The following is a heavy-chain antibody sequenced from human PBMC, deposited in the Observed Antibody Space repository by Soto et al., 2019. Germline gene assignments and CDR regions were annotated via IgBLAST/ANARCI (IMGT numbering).Heavy chain of an antibody. V-gene: IGHV3-23*01. CDR3: RGQYSSGEAFDY. CDR1: GFTFSSYA. Sequence: GGSLRLSCAASGFTFSSYAMSWVRQAPGKGLEWVSAISGSGGSTYYADSVKGRFTISRDNSKNTLYLQMNSLRAEDTAVYYCRGQYSSGEAFDYWGQGTLVTVSS. D-gene: IGHD6-19*01. CDR2: ISGSGGST. J-gene: IGHJ4*02.